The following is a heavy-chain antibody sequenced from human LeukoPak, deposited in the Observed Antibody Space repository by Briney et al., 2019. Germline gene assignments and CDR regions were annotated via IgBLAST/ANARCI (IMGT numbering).Heavy chain of an antibody. CDR2: INTNTGNP. J-gene: IGHJ4*02. CDR1: GYTFTGYY. CDR3: ARDMATVTISPFDY. D-gene: IGHD4-17*01. V-gene: IGHV7-4-1*02. Sequence: ASVKVSCKASGYTFTGYYMHWVRQAPGQGLEWMGWINTNTGNPTYAQGFTGRFVFSLDTSVSTAYLQISSLKAEDTAVYYCARDMATVTISPFDYWGQGTLVTVSS.